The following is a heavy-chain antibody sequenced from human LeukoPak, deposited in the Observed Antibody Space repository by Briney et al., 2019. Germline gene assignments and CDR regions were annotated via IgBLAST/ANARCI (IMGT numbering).Heavy chain of an antibody. D-gene: IGHD6-13*01. CDR1: RFTLSNYW. V-gene: IGHV3-74*01. J-gene: IGHJ4*02. Sequence: PGGSLRLSCVASRFTLSNYWMNWVRQAPGKGLVWVARTNYDGSYTDYADSVRGRYIISRDNAKNSLYLQMNSLRAEDTAVYYCAKDRGRAAPGIFDYWGQGTLVTVSS. CDR2: TNYDGSYT. CDR3: AKDRGRAAPGIFDY.